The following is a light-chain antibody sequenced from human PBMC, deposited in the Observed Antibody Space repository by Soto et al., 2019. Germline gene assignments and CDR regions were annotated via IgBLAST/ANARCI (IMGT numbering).Light chain of an antibody. CDR2: GAY. CDR3: KQYGSSPQT. J-gene: IGKJ1*01. V-gene: IGKV3-20*01. Sequence: EIVLTQSPGTLSLSPGERATLSCRASQSVSRNYLVWYQQKPGQAPRLLIYGAYTRATGIQDRFSGSGSGTDFTLTISRLEPEDFAVYYCKQYGSSPQTFGQGTKVDIK. CDR1: QSVSRNY.